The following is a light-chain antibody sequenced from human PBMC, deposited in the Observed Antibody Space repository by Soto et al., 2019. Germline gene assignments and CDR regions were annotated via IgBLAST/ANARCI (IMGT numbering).Light chain of an antibody. Sequence: EIVLTQSPATLSLSPGERATLSCRASQSVSSYLAWYQQKPGQAPRLLIYDASNRATGIPARFSGSGSGTDFTLTSSRLEPEDVAVYYCQQRSNCPLTFGGGTKVEIK. CDR1: QSVSSY. V-gene: IGKV3-11*01. CDR2: DAS. CDR3: QQRSNCPLT. J-gene: IGKJ4*01.